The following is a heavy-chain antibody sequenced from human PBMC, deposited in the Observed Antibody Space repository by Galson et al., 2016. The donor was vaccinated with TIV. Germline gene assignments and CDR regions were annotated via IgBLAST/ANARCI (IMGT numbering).Heavy chain of an antibody. J-gene: IGHJ3*02. D-gene: IGHD3-10*01. CDR2: IKRDDSEK. CDR3: TRQLLSESSVGFDI. CDR1: GFSFSSYW. V-gene: IGHV3-7*03. Sequence: SLRLSCAASGFSFSSYWMTWVRQAPGKGLEWVANIKRDDSEKYYVDFVKGRFTISRDNAKNSLYLQMNSLTAEDTAVYYCTRQLLSESSVGFDIWGQGTMVTVSS.